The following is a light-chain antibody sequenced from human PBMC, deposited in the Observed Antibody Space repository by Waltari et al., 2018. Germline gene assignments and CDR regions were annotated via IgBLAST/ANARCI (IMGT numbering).Light chain of an antibody. J-gene: IGLJ1*01. CDR2: EAK. V-gene: IGLV2-23*01. Sequence: QSALTQPASVSGSPGQSLTISCTGASDETGTFNLVSWYQHHPDKAPKLIIFEAKKRPAGVSDRFSGSMSGTTASLTISGLQTEDEADYYCCSFTGSRYVFGSGTTVIV. CDR1: SDETGTFNL. CDR3: CSFTGSRYV.